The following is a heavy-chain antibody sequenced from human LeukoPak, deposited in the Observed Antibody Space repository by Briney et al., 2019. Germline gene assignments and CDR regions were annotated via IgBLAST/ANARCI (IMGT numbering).Heavy chain of an antibody. V-gene: IGHV4-4*07. CDR3: ARGTAVAGLYYYYGMDV. CDR1: GGSISSYY. CDR2: IYTSGGT. Sequence: SETLSLTCTVSGGSISSYYWSWIRQPAGKGLEWIGRIYTSGGTNYNPSLKSRVTMSVDTSKNQFSLKLSSVTAADTAVYYCARGTAVAGLYYYYGMDVWGQGTTVTVSS. J-gene: IGHJ6*02. D-gene: IGHD6-19*01.